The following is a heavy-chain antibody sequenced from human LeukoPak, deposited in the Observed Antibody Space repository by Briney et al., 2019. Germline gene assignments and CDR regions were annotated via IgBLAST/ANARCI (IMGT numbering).Heavy chain of an antibody. D-gene: IGHD6-19*01. CDR1: GFTFSSYE. Sequence: GGSLRLSCAASGFTFSSYEMNWVRQAPGKWLEWVSYISSSGSTIYYADSVKGRFTISRDNAKNSLYLQMNSLRAEDTAVYYCARETIAVADPGCFGYWGQGTLVTVSS. CDR3: ARETIAVADPGCFGY. CDR2: ISSSGSTI. V-gene: IGHV3-48*03. J-gene: IGHJ4*02.